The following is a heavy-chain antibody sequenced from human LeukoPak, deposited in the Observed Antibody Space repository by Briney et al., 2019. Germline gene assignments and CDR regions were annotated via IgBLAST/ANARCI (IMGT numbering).Heavy chain of an antibody. J-gene: IGHJ6*03. V-gene: IGHV3-30*03. CDR3: ARVVDDFWSGYYIDKYYMDV. CDR1: GFTFSSYG. D-gene: IGHD3-3*01. CDR2: ISYDGSNK. Sequence: PGRSLRLSCAASGFTFSSYGMHWVRQAPGKGLEWVAVISYDGSNKYYADSVKGRFTISRDNAKNSLYLQMNSLRAEDTAVYYCARVVDDFWSGYYIDKYYMDVWGKGTTVTVSS.